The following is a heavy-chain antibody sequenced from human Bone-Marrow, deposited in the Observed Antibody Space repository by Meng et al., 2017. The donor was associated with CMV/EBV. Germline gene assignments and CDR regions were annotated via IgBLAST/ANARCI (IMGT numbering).Heavy chain of an antibody. J-gene: IGHJ4*02. V-gene: IGHV4-34*01. CDR1: GGSFDGYY. Sequence: QGEQQAGAAGMLTPMEPPSLTCAVFGGSFDGYYGSWISQPPGKGLEWIEEINHSGSTNYNPSLKSRVTISVATSKNQCSLKLSSVTAADTAVYYCARGVDYYDSSGYYYWGQGTLVTVSS. CDR3: ARGVDYYDSSGYYY. D-gene: IGHD3-22*01. CDR2: INHSGST.